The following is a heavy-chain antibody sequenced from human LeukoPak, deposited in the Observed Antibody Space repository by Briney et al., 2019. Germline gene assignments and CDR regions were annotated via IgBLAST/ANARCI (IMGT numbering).Heavy chain of an antibody. CDR1: GYTFTGYY. V-gene: IGHV1-2*06. Sequence: ASVKVSCMASGYTFTGYYMHWVRQAPGQGLEWMGRINPNSGGTNYAQKFQGRVTMTRDTSISTAYVELSRLRSDDTAVYYCARRPPYCSGGSCYSGAGGPSGYWGQGTLVTVSS. J-gene: IGHJ4*02. CDR3: ARRPPYCSGGSCYSGAGGPSGY. CDR2: INPNSGGT. D-gene: IGHD2-15*01.